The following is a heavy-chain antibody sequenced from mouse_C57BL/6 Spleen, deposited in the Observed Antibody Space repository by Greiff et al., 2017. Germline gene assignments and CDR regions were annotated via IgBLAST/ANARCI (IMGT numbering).Heavy chain of an antibody. J-gene: IGHJ4*01. V-gene: IGHV1-42*01. CDR2: INPSTGGT. Sequence: EVQVVESGPELVKPGASVKISCKASGYSFTGYYMNWVKQSPEKSLEWIGEINPSTGGTTYNQKFKAKATLTVDKSSSTAYMQLKSLTSEDSAVYYCARSGDGYHYWGQGTSVTVSS. D-gene: IGHD2-3*01. CDR1: GYSFTGYY. CDR3: ARSGDGYHY.